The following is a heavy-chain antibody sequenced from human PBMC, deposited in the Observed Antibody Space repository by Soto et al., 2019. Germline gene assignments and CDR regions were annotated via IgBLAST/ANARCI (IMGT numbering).Heavy chain of an antibody. D-gene: IGHD2-2*01. CDR1: GFSLTTSGVG. CDR3: AHHTITPATNWFDP. Sequence: SGPTLANPTPTLTLTCTFSGFSLTTSGVGVGWMRKPPGKALEWLALIYWNDDKRYSPSLRGRLTITKDTSKNQVVLAMTNMDPVDTATYYCAHHTITPATNWFDPWGLGTMVTVSS. J-gene: IGHJ5*02. CDR2: IYWNDDK. V-gene: IGHV2-5*01.